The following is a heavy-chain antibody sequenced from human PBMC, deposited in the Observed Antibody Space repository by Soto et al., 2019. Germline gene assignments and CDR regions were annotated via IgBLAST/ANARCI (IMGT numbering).Heavy chain of an antibody. CDR1: GYTFTSYD. CDR3: ASLYCSGGSCPKTLRS. CDR2: MNPNSGNT. J-gene: IGHJ5*02. D-gene: IGHD2-15*01. Sequence: GASVKVSCKASGYTFTSYDINWVRQATGQGLEWMGWMNPNSGNTGYAQKFQGRVTMTRNTSISTAYMELSSLRSEDTAVYYCASLYCSGGSCPKTLRSWGQGTLVTVYS. V-gene: IGHV1-8*01.